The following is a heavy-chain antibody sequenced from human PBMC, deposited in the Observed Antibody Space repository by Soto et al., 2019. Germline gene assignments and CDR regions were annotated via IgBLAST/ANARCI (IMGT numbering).Heavy chain of an antibody. CDR1: GFTFSSYA. CDR2: ISGSGGST. V-gene: IGHV3-23*01. J-gene: IGHJ3*02. CDR3: AKDRYYDSSGYGNDAFDI. D-gene: IGHD3-22*01. Sequence: GGSLRLSCAASGFTFSSYAMSWVRQAPGKGLEWVSAISGSGGSTYYADSVKGRFTISRDNSKNTLYLQMNSLRAEDTAVYYCAKDRYYDSSGYGNDAFDIWGQGTMVTVSS.